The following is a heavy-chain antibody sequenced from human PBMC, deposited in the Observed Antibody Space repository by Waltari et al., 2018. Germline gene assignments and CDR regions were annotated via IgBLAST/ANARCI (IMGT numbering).Heavy chain of an antibody. CDR2: ISYDGNNE. CDR3: ARGGSIAAAGSDGRGFDY. J-gene: IGHJ4*02. Sequence: QVQVVESGGGVVQPGRSQRLSCAASGFTFSDYPMHWVRQAPGKGLEWVAAISYDGNNEYYADSVKGRFTISRDNSKNTLYLQINGLRAEDTAVYYCARGGSIAAAGSDGRGFDYWGQGTLVTVSS. CDR1: GFTFSDYP. D-gene: IGHD6-13*01. V-gene: IGHV3-30*01.